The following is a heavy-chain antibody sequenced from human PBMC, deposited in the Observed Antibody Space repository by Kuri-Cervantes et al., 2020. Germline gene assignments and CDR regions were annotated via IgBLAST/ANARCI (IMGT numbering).Heavy chain of an antibody. D-gene: IGHD3-10*01. Sequence: SVKVSCKASGGTFSSYAISWVRQAPGQGLEWMGGIIPIFGTANYAQKFQGRVTITADESTSTAYMELSSLRSEDTAVYYCAREYLYYYGSGKYGMDVWGQGTTVTVSS. V-gene: IGHV1-69*13. CDR1: GGTFSSYA. CDR3: AREYLYYYGSGKYGMDV. CDR2: IIPIFGTA. J-gene: IGHJ6*02.